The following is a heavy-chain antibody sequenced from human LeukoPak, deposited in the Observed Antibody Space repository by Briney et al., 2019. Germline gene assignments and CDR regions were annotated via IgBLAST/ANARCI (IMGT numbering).Heavy chain of an antibody. D-gene: IGHD3-10*01. CDR1: SGSISSYY. CDR3: ARIHGSGSPWYPIDY. V-gene: IGHV4-59*01. J-gene: IGHJ4*02. CDR2: IYYSGST. Sequence: SETLSLTCTVSSGSISSYYWSWIRQPPGKGLEWIGYIYYSGSTNYNPSLKSRVTISVDTSKNQFSLKLSSVTAADTAVYYCARIHGSGSPWYPIDYWGQGTLVTVSS.